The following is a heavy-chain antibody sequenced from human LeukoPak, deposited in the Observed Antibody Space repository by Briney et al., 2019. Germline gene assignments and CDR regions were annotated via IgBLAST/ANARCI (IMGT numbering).Heavy chain of an antibody. CDR3: ARAPRDSSTMLDY. CDR1: GYTFTSYW. CDR2: INPNDGST. D-gene: IGHD6-13*01. Sequence: GASVKVSCKASGYTFTSYWIQWVRQAPGQGLEWMGLINPNDGSTTYTHKFQGRVTMTRDTSTSTVYIDLSSLTSEDTAVYYCARAPRDSSTMLDYWGQGTLVTVSS. J-gene: IGHJ4*02. V-gene: IGHV1-46*01.